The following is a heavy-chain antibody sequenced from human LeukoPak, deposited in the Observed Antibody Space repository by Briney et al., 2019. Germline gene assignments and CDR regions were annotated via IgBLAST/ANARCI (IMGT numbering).Heavy chain of an antibody. V-gene: IGHV1-18*01. J-gene: IGHJ4*02. CDR2: ISAYNGNT. CDR1: GGTFSSYA. CDR3: ARDISGYDLISDY. Sequence: GASVKVSCKASGGTFSSYAISWVRQAPGQGLEWMGWISAYNGNTNYAQKLQGRVTMTTGTSTSTAYMELRSLRSDDTAVYYCARDISGYDLISDYWGQGTLVTVSS. D-gene: IGHD5-12*01.